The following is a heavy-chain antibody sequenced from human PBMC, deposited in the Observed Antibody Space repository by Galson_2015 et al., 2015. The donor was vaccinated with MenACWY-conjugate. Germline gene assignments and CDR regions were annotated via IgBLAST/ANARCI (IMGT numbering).Heavy chain of an antibody. CDR3: TREDSWAFQY. CDR1: FFPFLSPF. Sequence: SLLLSFSSSFFPFLSPFLPSLFFPPGKGPEWVADIYWDGNTYYADSVRGRVTISRDNSKNTLYLQMNGLRVEDTAVYYCTREDSWAFQYWGRGTLVNVS. D-gene: IGHD6-13*01. CDR2: IYWDGNT. J-gene: IGHJ4*02. V-gene: IGHV3-53*01.